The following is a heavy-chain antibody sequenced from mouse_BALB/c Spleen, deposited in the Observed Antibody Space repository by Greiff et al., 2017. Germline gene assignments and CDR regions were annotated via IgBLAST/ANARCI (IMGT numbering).Heavy chain of an antibody. Sequence: EVKLVESGGGLVKPGGSLKLSCAASGFTFSSYTMSWVRQTPEKRLEWVATISSGGSTYYPDSVKGRFTISRDNARNILYLQMSSLRSEDTAMYYCARENPFAYWGQGTLVTVSA. J-gene: IGHJ3*01. CDR3: ARENPFAY. V-gene: IGHV5-6-5*01. CDR1: GFTFSSYT. CDR2: ISSGGST.